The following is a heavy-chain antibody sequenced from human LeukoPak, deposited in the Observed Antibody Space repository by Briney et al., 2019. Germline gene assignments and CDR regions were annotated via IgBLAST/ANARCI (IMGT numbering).Heavy chain of an antibody. D-gene: IGHD3-3*01. V-gene: IGHV4-59*01. CDR3: ASRSSIWSGYQDTLYYFDS. CDR2: IYYSGST. J-gene: IGHJ4*02. CDR1: GGSISSYY. Sequence: PSETLPLTCTVSGGSISSYYWSWLRQPPGKRLEWIGHIYYSGSTNYNPSLKSRVTISVDTSKNQFSLKLSSVTAADTAVYYCASRSSIWSGYQDTLYYFDSWGQGTLVTVSS.